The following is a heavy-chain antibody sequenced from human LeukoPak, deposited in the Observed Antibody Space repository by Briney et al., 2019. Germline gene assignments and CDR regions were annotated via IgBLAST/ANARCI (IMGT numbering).Heavy chain of an antibody. D-gene: IGHD6-6*01. CDR2: INHSGST. J-gene: IGHJ6*02. V-gene: IGHV4-34*01. CDR3: ARDRRSSSSLYYYYYGMDV. CDR1: GGSXSGYY. Sequence: XXLSLXXXXYGGSXSGYYWSWIRQPPGKGLEWIGEINHSGSTNYNPSLKSRVTISVDTSKNQFSLKLSSVTAADTAVYYCARDRRSSSSLYYYYYGMDVWGQGTTVTVSS.